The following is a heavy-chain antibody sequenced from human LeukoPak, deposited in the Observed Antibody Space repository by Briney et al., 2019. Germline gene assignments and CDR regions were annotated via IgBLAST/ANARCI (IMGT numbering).Heavy chain of an antibody. D-gene: IGHD3-10*01. Sequence: SETLSLTCPVSGGSTSSTSHYWGWLRHPPGKGLEGFGRIYHSASPQYNSPLRSRVTISVETTKNQFSLKLSSVAAADTAVYYCARVRRWYYGAGSYPPYYYYYGMDVWSQGTTVTVSS. CDR3: ARVRRWYYGAGSYPPYYYYYGMDV. CDR2: IYHSASP. J-gene: IGHJ6*02. V-gene: IGHV4-39*07. CDR1: GGSTSSTSHY.